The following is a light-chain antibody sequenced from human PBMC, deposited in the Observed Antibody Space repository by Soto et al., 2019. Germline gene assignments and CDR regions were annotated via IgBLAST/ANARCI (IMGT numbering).Light chain of an antibody. V-gene: IGLV2-14*01. CDR1: SSDVGVYNY. J-gene: IGLJ1*01. Sequence: QSALTQPASVSGSPGQSITISCTGTSSDVGVYNYVSWYQQHPGKDPKLMIYDVSNRPSGVSNRFSGSKSGNTASLTISGLQAEDEADYYCSSYTSSSTYVFGPGTKLTVL. CDR2: DVS. CDR3: SSYTSSSTYV.